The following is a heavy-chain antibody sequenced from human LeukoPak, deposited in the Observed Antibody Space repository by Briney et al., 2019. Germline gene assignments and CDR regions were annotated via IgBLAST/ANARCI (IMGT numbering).Heavy chain of an antibody. V-gene: IGHV3-23*01. CDR2: IIGRGGST. CDR1: GFTFSSYA. J-gene: IGHJ3*02. CDR3: ANSTIMLTFGGVIVPTGAFDI. D-gene: IGHD3-16*02. Sequence: GGSLRLSCAASGFTFSSYAMSLVRQAPGKGLEWVSAIIGRGGSTYYADSVKCRFTISRDNSKNTLYLQMNSLRAEDPALYYCANSTIMLTFGGVIVPTGAFDIWGQGTMVTVSS.